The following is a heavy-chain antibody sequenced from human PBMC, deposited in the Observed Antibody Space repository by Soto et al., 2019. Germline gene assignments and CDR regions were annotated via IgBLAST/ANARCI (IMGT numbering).Heavy chain of an antibody. CDR3: AHSRYSGSSSTFDY. J-gene: IGHJ4*02. CDR2: IYWDDDK. D-gene: IGHD1-26*01. CDR1: GFSLSTSGVG. V-gene: IGHV2-5*02. Sequence: QITLKESGPTLVKPTQTLTLTCTFSGFSLSTSGVGVGWIRQPPGKALEWLALIYWDDDKRYSPSLKSRLTTXTXPXXNHVVLTTTNIDPVDTATYYCAHSRYSGSSSTFDYWGQGTLVTVSS.